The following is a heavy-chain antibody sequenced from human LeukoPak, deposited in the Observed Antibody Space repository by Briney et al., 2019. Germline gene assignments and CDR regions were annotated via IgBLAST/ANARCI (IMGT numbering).Heavy chain of an antibody. CDR2: TVSEIDGGTT. J-gene: IGHJ6*02. D-gene: IGHD1-7*01. CDR3: TTDEDWNYARKDV. V-gene: IGHV3-15*04. CDR1: GFTVSNDY. Sequence: PGGSLRLSCAVSGFTVSNDYMSWVRQVPGKGLEWVGQTVSEIDGGTTDYATPVKGRFTISRDGSKSTLYLQMNSLKIEDTAVYYCTTDEDWNYARKDVWGQGATVIVSS.